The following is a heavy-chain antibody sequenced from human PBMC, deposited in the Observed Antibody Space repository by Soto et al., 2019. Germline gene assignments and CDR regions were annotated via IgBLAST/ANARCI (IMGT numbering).Heavy chain of an antibody. CDR3: ARTDSSGYYLWY. V-gene: IGHV2-5*01. CDR1: GFSLSTSGVG. J-gene: IGHJ4*02. D-gene: IGHD3-22*01. CDR2: IYWNDDK. Sequence: SGPTLVKPTQTLTLTCTFSGFSLSTSGVGVGWIRQPPGKALEWLALIYWNDDKRYSPSLKSRLTNTKDTSKNQVVLTMTNMDPVDTATYYCARTDSSGYYLWYWGQGTLVTVSS.